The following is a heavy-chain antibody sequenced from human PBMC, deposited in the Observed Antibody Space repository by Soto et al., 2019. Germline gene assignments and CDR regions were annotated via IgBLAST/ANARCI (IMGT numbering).Heavy chain of an antibody. D-gene: IGHD6-19*01. CDR2: IWYDGSNK. CDR3: ARDPELIGSGAFDI. CDR1: GFTFSSYG. V-gene: IGHV3-33*01. Sequence: GGSLRLSCAASGFTFSSYGMHWVRLAPGKGLEWVAVIWYDGSNKYYADSVKGRFTISRENSRNTLYLQMNSLRAEETAVDYCARDPELIGSGAFDIWGQGTMVTVSS. J-gene: IGHJ3*02.